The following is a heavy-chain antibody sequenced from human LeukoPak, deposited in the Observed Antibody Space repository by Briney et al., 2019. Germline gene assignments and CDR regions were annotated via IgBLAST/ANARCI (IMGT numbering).Heavy chain of an antibody. CDR2: INPNSGGT. J-gene: IGHJ4*02. D-gene: IGHD5-12*01. CDR3: ARDRDIVATITDY. CDR1: GYTFTNYG. V-gene: IGHV1-2*02. Sequence: GASVKVSCKASGYTFTNYGISWVRQAPGQGLEWMGWINPNSGGTNYAQKFQGRVTMTRDTSISTAYMELSRLRSDDTAVYYCARDRDIVATITDYWGQGTLVTVSS.